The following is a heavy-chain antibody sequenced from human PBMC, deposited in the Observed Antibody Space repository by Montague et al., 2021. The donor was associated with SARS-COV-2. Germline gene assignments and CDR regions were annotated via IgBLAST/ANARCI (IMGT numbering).Heavy chain of an antibody. Sequence: SLRLSCAASGFTFDDYAMHWVRQAPGKGLEWVSLISGDGGSTYYADSVKGRFTISRDNSKNSLYLQMNSLRIEDTALYYCARRALYSSSYAFDIWGQGTMVTVSS. J-gene: IGHJ3*02. CDR1: GFTFDDYA. CDR3: ARRALYSSSYAFDI. D-gene: IGHD6-6*01. CDR2: ISGDGGST. V-gene: IGHV3-43*02.